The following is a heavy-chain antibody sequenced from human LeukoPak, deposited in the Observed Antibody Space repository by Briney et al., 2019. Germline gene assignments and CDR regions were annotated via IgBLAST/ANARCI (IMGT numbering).Heavy chain of an antibody. CDR1: GFTFSSYA. D-gene: IGHD6-19*01. V-gene: IGHV3-23*01. CDR3: ASRSSGFYHVDP. J-gene: IGHJ5*02. CDR2: ISGSGGST. Sequence: GGSLRLSCAASGFTFSSYAMSWVRQAPGKGLEWVSAISGSGGSTYYADSVKGRFTISRDNSKNTLYLQMNSLRAEDTAVYYCASRSSGFYHVDPWGQGTPVTVSS.